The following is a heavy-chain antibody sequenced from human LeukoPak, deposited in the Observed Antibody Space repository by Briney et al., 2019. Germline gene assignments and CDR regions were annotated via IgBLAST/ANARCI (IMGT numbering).Heavy chain of an antibody. Sequence: GASVKVSCKDSGGTFNSYAISWVRQAPGQGLEWMGGIIPMSDTANYPQKFRGRLTITADIPTSTVYMELSSLRSEDTAVYYCAREDDTGRYMGDDAFDIWGQGTMVTVSS. D-gene: IGHD1-26*01. CDR3: AREDDTGRYMGDDAFDI. J-gene: IGHJ3*02. CDR2: IIPMSDTA. V-gene: IGHV1-69*06. CDR1: GGTFNSYA.